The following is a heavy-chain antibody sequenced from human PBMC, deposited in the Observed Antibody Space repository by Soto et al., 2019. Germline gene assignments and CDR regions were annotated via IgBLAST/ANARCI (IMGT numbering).Heavy chain of an antibody. CDR1: GGSMSTYY. CDR2: IYYSGST. Sequence: PSETLSLTCTVSGGSMSTYYWSWIRQPPGKGLEWIGYIYYSGSTNYNPSLKSRVTISVDTSKNQFSLKLSSVSAADTAVYYCARDGSRYDFWSGPYYFDYWGQGTLVTVSS. V-gene: IGHV4-59*01. J-gene: IGHJ4*02. D-gene: IGHD3-3*01. CDR3: ARDGSRYDFWSGPYYFDY.